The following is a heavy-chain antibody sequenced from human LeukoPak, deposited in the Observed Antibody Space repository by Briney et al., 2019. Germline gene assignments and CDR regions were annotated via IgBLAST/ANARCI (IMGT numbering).Heavy chain of an antibody. Sequence: GGSLRLSCAAPGFTFSSYAIHWVRQAPGKGLEWVAVISYDGSNKYYAGSVKGRFTISRDNSKNTLYLQMNSLRGEDTAVYYCARGYSPSGYDSRYEAIDYWGQGTLVTVSS. CDR1: GFTFSSYA. J-gene: IGHJ4*02. D-gene: IGHD5-12*01. CDR3: ARGYSPSGYDSRYEAIDY. V-gene: IGHV3-30*04. CDR2: ISYDGSNK.